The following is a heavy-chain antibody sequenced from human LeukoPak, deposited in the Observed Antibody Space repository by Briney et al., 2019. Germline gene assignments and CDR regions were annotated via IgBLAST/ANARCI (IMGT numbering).Heavy chain of an antibody. V-gene: IGHV1-18*01. Sequence: ASVKVSCKASGGTFSSYAISWVRQAPGQGLEWMGWISAYNGNTNYAQKLQGRVTMTTDTSTSTAYMELRSLRSDDTAVYYCARAHYDFWSGCPALNWFDPWGQGTLVTVSS. D-gene: IGHD3-3*01. CDR1: GGTFSSYA. CDR3: ARAHYDFWSGCPALNWFDP. CDR2: ISAYNGNT. J-gene: IGHJ5*02.